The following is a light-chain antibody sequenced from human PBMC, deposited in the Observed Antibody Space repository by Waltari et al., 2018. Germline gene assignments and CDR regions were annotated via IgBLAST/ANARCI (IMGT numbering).Light chain of an antibody. Sequence: DVVMTQSPLSLPVTLGQPASISCRSSQSLAYSDGNSYLNWFQQRPGQSPRRLIYKVSNRDSGVPDRFSGSGSGTEFTLTISSLQPDDFATYYCQQYNSYPYTFGQGTKLEIK. CDR1: QSLAYSDGNSY. V-gene: IGKV2-30*01. CDR2: KVS. J-gene: IGKJ2*01. CDR3: QQYNSYPYT.